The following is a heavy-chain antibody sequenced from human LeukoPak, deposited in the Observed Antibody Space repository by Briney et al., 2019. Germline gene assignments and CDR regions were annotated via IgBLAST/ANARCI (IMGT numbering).Heavy chain of an antibody. CDR3: ARHYYGSGSYGPMDV. CDR2: IYPGDSDT. J-gene: IGHJ6*02. V-gene: IGHV5-51*01. Sequence: GESLKISCKGSGYSFSSYWIGWVRQMPGKGLEWMGIIYPGDSDTTYSPSFQGQVTISADKSISTAYLQWSSLKASDTAMYYCARHYYGSGSYGPMDVWGQGTTVTVSS. CDR1: GYSFSSYW. D-gene: IGHD3-10*01.